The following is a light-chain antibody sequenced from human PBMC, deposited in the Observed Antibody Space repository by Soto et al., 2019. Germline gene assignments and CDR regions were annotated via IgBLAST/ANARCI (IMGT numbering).Light chain of an antibody. CDR1: QGISSS. V-gene: IGKV1-12*01. CDR2: AAS. CDR3: QQAKNFPWT. J-gene: IGKJ1*01. Sequence: MPMAHSPASLSASVGPGVTITCRASQGISSSLAWYQQRPGKAPKLLIYAASNLQNEVPSRFSGSGSGTDFTLTISSLQPEDFATYYCQQAKNFPWTFGQGTKVDIK.